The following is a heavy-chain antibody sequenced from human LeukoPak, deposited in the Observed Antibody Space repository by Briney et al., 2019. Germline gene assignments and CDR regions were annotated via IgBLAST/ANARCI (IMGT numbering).Heavy chain of an antibody. V-gene: IGHV3-21*06. Sequence: PGGSLRLSCAVSGFTFASYSMDWVRQAPGKGLEWVSSINGGGNTFYADSVKGRFAISRDNAKNSLYLQMNGLRAEDTAVYYCARDPAEADCWGQGTLVTVSS. J-gene: IGHJ4*02. CDR3: ARDPAEADC. CDR1: GFTFASYS. CDR2: INGGGNT.